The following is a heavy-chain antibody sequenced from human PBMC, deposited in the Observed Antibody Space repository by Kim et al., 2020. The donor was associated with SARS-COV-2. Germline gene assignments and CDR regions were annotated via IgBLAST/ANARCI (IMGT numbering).Heavy chain of an antibody. CDR2: IYSGGST. CDR1: GFSVSSNY. J-gene: IGHJ3*02. Sequence: GGSLRLSCAASGFSVSSNYMSWVRQAPGKGLEWVSVIYSGGSTYYADSVKGRFTISRDNSKNTLYLQMNSLRAEDTAVYYCARGGIVRGGDAFDMWGQGTMVTVSS. V-gene: IGHV3-66*01. CDR3: ARGGIVRGGDAFDM. D-gene: IGHD1-26*01.